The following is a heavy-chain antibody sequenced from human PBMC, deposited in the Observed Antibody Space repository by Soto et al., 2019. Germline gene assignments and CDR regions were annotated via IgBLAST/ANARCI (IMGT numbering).Heavy chain of an antibody. CDR3: ASQRPCGGGSCFSLRSFDR. CDR1: GFAVNTYA. J-gene: IGHJ4*02. V-gene: IGHV3-23*01. CDR2: ITGSGGST. D-gene: IGHD2-15*01. Sequence: EVQLLESGGGLVQPGGSLRLSCAASGFAVNTYAMSWVRKTPGKGLEWVSTITGSGGSTYYADAVKGRFTISRDNSRNTLYLQMSSLRAEDTAVYSCASQRPCGGGSCFSLRSFDRWGQGTLVTVSS.